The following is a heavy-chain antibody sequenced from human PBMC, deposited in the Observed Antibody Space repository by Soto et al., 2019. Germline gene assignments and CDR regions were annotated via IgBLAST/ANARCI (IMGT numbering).Heavy chain of an antibody. J-gene: IGHJ5*02. Sequence: GASVKVSCKASGYTFTSYAMHWVRQAPGQRLEWMGWINAGNGNTKYSQKFQGRVTITRDTSASTAYMELSSLRSEDTAVYYCARYITGTLYNWFDPWGQGTLVTVSS. V-gene: IGHV1-3*01. CDR3: ARYITGTLYNWFDP. D-gene: IGHD1-20*01. CDR1: GYTFTSYA. CDR2: INAGNGNT.